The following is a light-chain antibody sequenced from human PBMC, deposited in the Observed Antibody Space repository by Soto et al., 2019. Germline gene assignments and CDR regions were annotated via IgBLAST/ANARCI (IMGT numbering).Light chain of an antibody. V-gene: IGLV2-11*01. J-gene: IGLJ2*01. CDR3: AAWDDRLSAVV. CDR1: NSDVGTYNY. Sequence: QSVLTQPRSVSGSPGQSVTISCTGTNSDVGTYNYVSWYQQHPGKAPKLIIYDVTKRPSGVPDRFSGSKSGNTASLIISGLQAADEAEYYCAAWDDRLSAVVFGGGTKLTVL. CDR2: DVT.